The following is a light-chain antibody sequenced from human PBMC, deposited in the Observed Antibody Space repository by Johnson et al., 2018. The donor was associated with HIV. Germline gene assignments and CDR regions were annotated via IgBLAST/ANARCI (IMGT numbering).Light chain of an antibody. CDR2: DNN. CDR3: GTWDSSLSAGRYV. CDR1: SSNIGNNY. Sequence: QAVLTQPPSVSAAPRQKVTISCSVSSSNIGNNYVSWYQQLPGTAPKLLIYDNNKRPSGIPDRFSGSTSCTSATLGITGLQTGDEADYYCGTWDSSLSAGRYVFGTGTKVTVL. J-gene: IGLJ1*01. V-gene: IGLV1-51*01.